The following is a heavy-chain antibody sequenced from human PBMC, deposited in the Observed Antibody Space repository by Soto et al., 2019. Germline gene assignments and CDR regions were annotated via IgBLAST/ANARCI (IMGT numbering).Heavy chain of an antibody. CDR2: ISYDGTNK. J-gene: IGHJ4*02. D-gene: IGHD6-19*01. CDR1: GFTFSTHA. V-gene: IGHV3-30*18. CDR3: GKDPSSSGWYYFDY. Sequence: GGSLRLSCAASGFTFSTHAMHWVRQAPGKGLEWVAVISYDGTNKNDADSVKGRFTISRDNSKNTLYLQMNSLRPEDTAVYYCGKDPSSSGWYYFDYWGQGALVTVSS.